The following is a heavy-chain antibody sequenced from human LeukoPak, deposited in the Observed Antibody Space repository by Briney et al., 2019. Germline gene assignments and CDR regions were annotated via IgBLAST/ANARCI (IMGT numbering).Heavy chain of an antibody. J-gene: IGHJ4*02. Sequence: SVKVSCKASGGTFSSYATSWVRQAPGQGLEWMGRIIPIFGTANYAQKFQGRVTITTDESTSTAYMELSSLRSEDTAVYYCARDLMGDGDYYYWGQGTLVTVSS. CDR1: GGTFSSYA. CDR2: IIPIFGTA. D-gene: IGHD4-17*01. V-gene: IGHV1-69*05. CDR3: ARDLMGDGDYYY.